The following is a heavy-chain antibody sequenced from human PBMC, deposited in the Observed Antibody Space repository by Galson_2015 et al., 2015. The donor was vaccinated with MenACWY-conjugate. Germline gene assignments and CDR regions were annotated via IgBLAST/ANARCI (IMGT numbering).Heavy chain of an antibody. V-gene: IGHV5-10-1*01. J-gene: IGHJ6*02. Sequence: QSGAEVKEPGESVRISCKGSGYSFPSYWINWVRQMPGKGLEWMGRIDPSDSSTNYSPSFQGHVIISADKSTSTVYLQWSSLKASDTAIYYCARMAGMDVWGQGTTVTVSS. CDR3: ARMAGMDV. D-gene: IGHD5-24*01. CDR1: GYSFPSYW. CDR2: IDPSDSST.